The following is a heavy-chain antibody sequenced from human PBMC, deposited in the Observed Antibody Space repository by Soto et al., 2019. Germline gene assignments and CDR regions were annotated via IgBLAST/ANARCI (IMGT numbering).Heavy chain of an antibody. D-gene: IGHD3-22*01. Sequence: QVQLVQSGAEVKKPGASVKVSCKASGYTFTSYAMHWVRQAPGQRLEWMGWINAGNGNTKYSQKFQGRVTITRDTXASTAYMELSSLRSEDTAVYYCAYDSSGSEAYFDYWGQGTLVTVSS. CDR3: AYDSSGSEAYFDY. CDR2: INAGNGNT. CDR1: GYTFTSYA. V-gene: IGHV1-3*01. J-gene: IGHJ4*02.